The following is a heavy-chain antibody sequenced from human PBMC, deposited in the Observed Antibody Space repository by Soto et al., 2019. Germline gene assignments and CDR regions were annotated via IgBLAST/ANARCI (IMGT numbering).Heavy chain of an antibody. V-gene: IGHV3-30-3*01. D-gene: IGHD3-3*01. CDR3: ASPPYYDFWSGYVLGGMDV. CDR1: GFTFSSYA. CDR2: ISYDGSNK. J-gene: IGHJ6*02. Sequence: QVQLVESGGGVVQPGRSLRLSCAASGFTFSSYAMHWVRQAPGKGLEWVAVISYDGSNKYYADSVKGRFTISRDNSKNTLYLLMNSLRAEDTAVYYCASPPYYDFWSGYVLGGMDVWGPGTTVTVSS.